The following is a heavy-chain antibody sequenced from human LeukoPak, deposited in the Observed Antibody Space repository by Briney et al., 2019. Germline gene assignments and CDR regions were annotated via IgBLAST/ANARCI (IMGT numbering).Heavy chain of an antibody. CDR2: IYYSGST. Sequence: PSETLSLTCTVSGGSISSHYWSWIRQPPGKVLEWIGYIYYSGSTNYNPSLKSRVTISVDTSKNQFSLKLSSVTAADTAVYYCARERIRDFGVVRTWFDPWGQGTLVTVSS. V-gene: IGHV4-59*11. D-gene: IGHD3-3*01. CDR3: ARERIRDFGVVRTWFDP. CDR1: GGSISSHY. J-gene: IGHJ5*02.